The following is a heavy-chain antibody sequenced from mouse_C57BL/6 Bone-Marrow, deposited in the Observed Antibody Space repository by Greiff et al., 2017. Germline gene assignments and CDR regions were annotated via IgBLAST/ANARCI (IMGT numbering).Heavy chain of an antibody. CDR3: ARGIYDGYYVVFAY. CDR2: ISDGGSYT. CDR1: GFTFSSYA. D-gene: IGHD2-3*01. J-gene: IGHJ3*01. Sequence: EVQRVESGGGLVKPGGSLKLSCAASGFTFSSYAMSWVRQTPEKRLEWVATISDGGSYTYYPDNVKGRFTISRDNAKNNLYLQMSHLKSEDTAMYYCARGIYDGYYVVFAYWGQGTLVTVSA. V-gene: IGHV5-4*01.